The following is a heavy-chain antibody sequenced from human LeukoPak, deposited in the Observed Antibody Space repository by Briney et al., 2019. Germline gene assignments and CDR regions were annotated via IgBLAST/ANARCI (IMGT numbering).Heavy chain of an antibody. D-gene: IGHD3-16*02. CDR2: IHHDGRI. CDR3: ARSHDHLWGNYPDY. V-gene: IGHV4/OR15-8*01. CDR1: GGSIDSTNW. Sequence: PSETLFLTCDVSGGSIDSTNWWNWVRQPPGKGLEWIGEIHHDGRINHNPSLKSRVTLSVDKSKNQFSLRLNSVTAADTAMYYCARSHDHLWGNYPDYWGQGTLVTVSS. J-gene: IGHJ4*02.